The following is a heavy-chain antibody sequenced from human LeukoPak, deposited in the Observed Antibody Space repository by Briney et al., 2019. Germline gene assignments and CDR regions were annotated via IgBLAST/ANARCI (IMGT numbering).Heavy chain of an antibody. CDR2: INPSGGST. CDR3: AREWHGSFDY. J-gene: IGHJ4*02. CDR1: GYTFTSYY. D-gene: IGHD5-24*01. V-gene: IGHV1-46*01. Sequence: ASVKVSCKASGYTFTSYYMHWVRQAPGQGLEWMGIINPSGGSTSYAQKFQGRVTITRNTSISTAYMELSSLRSEDTAVYYCAREWHGSFDYWGQGTLVTVSS.